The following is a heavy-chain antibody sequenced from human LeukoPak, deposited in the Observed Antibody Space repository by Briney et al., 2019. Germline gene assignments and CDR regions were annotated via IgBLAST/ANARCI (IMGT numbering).Heavy chain of an antibody. CDR2: INHSGST. V-gene: IGHV4-34*01. J-gene: IGHJ3*02. Sequence: PSETLSLTCAVYGGSFSGYYWSWIRQPPGKGLEWIGEINHSGSTNYNPSLKSRLTISVDTSKNQFSLKLSSVTAADTAVYYCARQSRIWGSYRYAFDIWGQGTMVTVSS. CDR3: ARQSRIWGSYRYAFDI. CDR1: GGSFSGYY. D-gene: IGHD3-16*02.